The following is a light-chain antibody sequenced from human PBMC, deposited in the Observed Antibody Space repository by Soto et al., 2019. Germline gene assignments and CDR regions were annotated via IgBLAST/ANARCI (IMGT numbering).Light chain of an antibody. CDR2: DAS. CDR3: QQYNTYWT. Sequence: DIQMTQFPSALSASVGDRVTITCRASQNVNNWLAWYQHKPGKAPQLLIYDASVLETGVPSRFSGSGSGTEFTLAISGLPSDDFATSYCQQYNTYWTLGPGTKVDIK. J-gene: IGKJ1*01. V-gene: IGKV1-5*01. CDR1: QNVNNW.